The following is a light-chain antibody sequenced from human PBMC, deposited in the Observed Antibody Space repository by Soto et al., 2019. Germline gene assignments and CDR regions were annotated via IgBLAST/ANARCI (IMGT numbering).Light chain of an antibody. CDR3: SSYAGSMTWV. J-gene: IGLJ3*02. CDR1: GSDVGSFDL. V-gene: IGLV2-23*01. Sequence: QSALTQPASVSGSPEQSITISCTGPGSDVGSFDLVSWYQQHPDKAPKLIIFEGSKRPSGVSDRFSGSKSGNRASLTISGLQAEDEADYYCSSYAGSMTWVFGGGTQLTVL. CDR2: EGS.